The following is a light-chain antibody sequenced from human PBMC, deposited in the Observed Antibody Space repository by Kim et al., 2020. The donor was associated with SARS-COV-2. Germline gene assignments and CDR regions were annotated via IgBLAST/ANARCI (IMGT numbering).Light chain of an antibody. J-gene: IGLJ3*02. Sequence: SPRQTARITCSGDALPKKFAYCYQQKSGQAPVLVIYEDTKRPSGIPQRFSGSTSGTLATLTISGAQVEDEADYYCCSTDSSGNPVFGGGTQLTVL. CDR1: ALPKKF. V-gene: IGLV3-10*01. CDR2: EDT. CDR3: CSTDSSGNPV.